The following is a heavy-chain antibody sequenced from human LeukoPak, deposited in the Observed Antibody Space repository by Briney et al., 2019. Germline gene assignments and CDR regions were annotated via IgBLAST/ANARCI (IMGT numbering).Heavy chain of an antibody. J-gene: IGHJ3*02. Sequence: GGSLRLSCAASGFTFSSYEMNWVRLAPGKGLEWVSYISSSGSTIYYADSVKGRFTISRDNAKNSLYLQMNSLRAEDTAVYYCARGALGYCSGGSCYSDDAFDIWGQGTMVTVSS. V-gene: IGHV3-48*03. CDR1: GFTFSSYE. D-gene: IGHD2-15*01. CDR2: ISSSGSTI. CDR3: ARGALGYCSGGSCYSDDAFDI.